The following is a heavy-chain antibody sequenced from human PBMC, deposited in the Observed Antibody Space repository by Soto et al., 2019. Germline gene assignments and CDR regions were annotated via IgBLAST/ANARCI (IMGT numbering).Heavy chain of an antibody. Sequence: GGSLRLSCAASGFTFSSYSMNWVRQAPGKGLEWVSSISSSSSYIYYADSVKGRFTISRDNAKNSLYLQMNSLRAEDTAVYYCARDPREYDFWSGYEVWGQGTLVTVSS. D-gene: IGHD3-3*01. CDR3: ARDPREYDFWSGYEV. J-gene: IGHJ4*02. CDR2: ISSSSSYI. CDR1: GFTFSSYS. V-gene: IGHV3-21*01.